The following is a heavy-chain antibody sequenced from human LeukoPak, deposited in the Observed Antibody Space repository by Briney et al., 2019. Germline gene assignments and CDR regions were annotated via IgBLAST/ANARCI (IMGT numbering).Heavy chain of an antibody. Sequence: GGSLRLPCAASGFTFSSYGMHWVRQAPGKGLEWVAFIRYDGSNKYYADSVKGRFTISRDNSKNTLYLQMNSLRAEDTAVYYCAKDLDSGSPGIVPWGQGTLVTVSS. V-gene: IGHV3-30*02. J-gene: IGHJ5*02. CDR3: AKDLDSGSPGIVP. CDR1: GFTFSSYG. CDR2: IRYDGSNK. D-gene: IGHD1-26*01.